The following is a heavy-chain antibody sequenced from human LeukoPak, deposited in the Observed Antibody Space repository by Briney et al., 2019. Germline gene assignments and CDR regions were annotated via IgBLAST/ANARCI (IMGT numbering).Heavy chain of an antibody. V-gene: IGHV1-3*01. D-gene: IGHD3-3*01. CDR2: INAGNGDT. J-gene: IGHJ4*02. Sequence: ASVTVSCKASGYTFTNYAVNWMRQAPGQRLEWMGWINAGNGDTKFSQNHQGRVTITRDASASTAYMELSSLTSEDTAVYFCARGLWSAHRREYYFDSWGQGTLVTVSS. CDR3: ARGLWSAHRREYYFDS. CDR1: GYTFTNYA.